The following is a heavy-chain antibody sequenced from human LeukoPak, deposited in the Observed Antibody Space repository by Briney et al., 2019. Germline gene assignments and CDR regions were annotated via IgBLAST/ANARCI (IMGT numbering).Heavy chain of an antibody. CDR1: GYTFTSYA. J-gene: IGHJ5*02. Sequence: ASVKVSCKASGYTFTSYAMHWVRQAPGQRLEWMGWISPDNGNIRYSQKFQDRVTITRDTSASTAYVELSSLRSEDTAVYYCTIRGVTACLDPWGQGTLVTVSS. CDR2: ISPDNGNI. V-gene: IGHV1-3*01. CDR3: TIRGVTACLDP. D-gene: IGHD3-10*01.